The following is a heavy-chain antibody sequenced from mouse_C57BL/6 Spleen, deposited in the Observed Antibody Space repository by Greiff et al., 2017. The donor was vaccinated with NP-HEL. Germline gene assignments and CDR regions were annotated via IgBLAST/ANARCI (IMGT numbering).Heavy chain of an antibody. CDR3: ARGAIYYDYDDWYFDV. CDR2: ISYDGSN. J-gene: IGHJ1*03. V-gene: IGHV3-6*01. CDR1: GYSITSGYY. Sequence: EVKLQESGPGLVKPSQSLSLTCSVTGYSITSGYYWNWIRQFPGNKLEWMGYISYDGSNNYNPSLKNRISITRDTSKNQFFLKLNSVTTEDTATYYCARGAIYYDYDDWYFDVWGTGTTVTVSS. D-gene: IGHD2-4*01.